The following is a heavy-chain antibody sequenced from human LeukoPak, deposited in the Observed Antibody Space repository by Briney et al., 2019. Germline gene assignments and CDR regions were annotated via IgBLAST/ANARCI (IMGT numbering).Heavy chain of an antibody. J-gene: IGHJ5*02. V-gene: IGHV3-30*03. CDR1: GFTFSNYG. D-gene: IGHD1-7*01. Sequence: GGSLRLSCAASGFTFSNYGMHWVRQAPGKGLEWVAVVSSDGSIDYYADSLRGRFTVSRDNSKDTMFLQFNTLRPEDTAVYYCAREGMGTTFSAWFDPWGQGTLVTVSS. CDR3: AREGMGTTFSAWFDP. CDR2: VSSDGSID.